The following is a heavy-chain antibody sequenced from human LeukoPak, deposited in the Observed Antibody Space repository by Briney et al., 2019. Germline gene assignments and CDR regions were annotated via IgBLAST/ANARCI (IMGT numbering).Heavy chain of an antibody. CDR2: IYSAGST. V-gene: IGHV3-66*01. CDR1: GFSVSSHY. D-gene: IGHD2-2*01. Sequence: GGSLRLSCAASGFSVSSHYISWVRQPPGKGLEWVSIIYSAGSTYYADSVRGRFAISRDSSRNMVYLQMNSLRAEDTAVYYCAKGSGRSTYTYQCYFDLWGLGTLVTVSS. J-gene: IGHJ4*02. CDR3: AKGSGRSTYTYQCYFDL.